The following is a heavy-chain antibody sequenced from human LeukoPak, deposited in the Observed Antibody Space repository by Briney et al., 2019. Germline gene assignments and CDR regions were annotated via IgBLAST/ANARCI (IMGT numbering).Heavy chain of an antibody. V-gene: IGHV3-69-1*01. D-gene: IGHD5-12*01. CDR1: GFIFRNYW. CDR3: ARDAGNSGYGCDL. CDR2: IRSSSET. J-gene: IGHJ5*02. Sequence: GGSLRLSCAASGFIFRNYWMHWVRQAPGKGLEWVSHIRSSSETFYADSVKGRFTISRDNARNSLYLQMNNLRGEDTAIYYCARDAGNSGYGCDLWGQGTLVTVSS.